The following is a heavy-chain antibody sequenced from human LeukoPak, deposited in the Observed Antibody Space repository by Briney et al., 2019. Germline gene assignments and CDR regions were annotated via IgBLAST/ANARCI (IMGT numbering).Heavy chain of an antibody. J-gene: IGHJ4*02. CDR3: AKGYYDYVWGSYYFDY. CDR1: GFTFSSYA. V-gene: IGHV3-23*01. Sequence: AGGSLRLSCAASGFTFSSYAMSWVRQAPGKGLEWVSAISGSGGRTYYADSVKGRFTISRDNSRDTLYLQMNSLRAEDAAVYYCAKGYYDYVWGSYYFDYWGQGTLVTVSS. D-gene: IGHD3-16*01. CDR2: ISGSGGRT.